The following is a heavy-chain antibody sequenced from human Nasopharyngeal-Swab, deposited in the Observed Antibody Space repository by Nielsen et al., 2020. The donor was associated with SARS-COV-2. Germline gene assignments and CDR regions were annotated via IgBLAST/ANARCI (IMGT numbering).Heavy chain of an antibody. D-gene: IGHD4-17*01. Sequence: SCAASGFTFSSYAMSWVRQPPGKGLEWIGEIYHSGSTNYNPSLKSRVTISVDKSKNQFSLKLSSVTAADTAVYYCARGETTVTTLDYWGQGTLVTVSS. V-gene: IGHV4-4*02. J-gene: IGHJ4*02. CDR1: GFTFSSYAM. CDR2: IYHSGST. CDR3: ARGETTVTTLDY.